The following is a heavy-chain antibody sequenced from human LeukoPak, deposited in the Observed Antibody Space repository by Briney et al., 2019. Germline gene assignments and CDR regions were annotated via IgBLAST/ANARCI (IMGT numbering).Heavy chain of an antibody. V-gene: IGHV1-18*01. D-gene: IGHD3-3*01. CDR2: ISAYNGNT. Sequence: GASVKVSCKASGYTFTSYGISWVRQAPGQGLEWMGWISAYNGNTNYAQKLQGRVTMTTDTSTSTAHMELRSLRSDDPAVYYCARFWCGYYTFDYWGQGTLVTVSS. CDR1: GYTFTSYG. CDR3: ARFWCGYYTFDY. J-gene: IGHJ4*02.